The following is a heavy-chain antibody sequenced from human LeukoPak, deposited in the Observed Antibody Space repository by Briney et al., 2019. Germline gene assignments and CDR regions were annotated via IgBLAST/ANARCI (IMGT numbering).Heavy chain of an antibody. CDR2: FNPDSGGT. CDR1: GYTFTGCY. CDR3: ARQQQLLDY. Sequence: ASVTVSCKASGYTFTGCYMHWVRQAPGQGLEWMGWFNPDSGGTHYAQKFQGRVTMTRDTSISTAYMELNRLRSDDTAVYYCARQQQLLDYWGQGTLVTVSS. D-gene: IGHD6-13*01. J-gene: IGHJ4*02. V-gene: IGHV1-2*02.